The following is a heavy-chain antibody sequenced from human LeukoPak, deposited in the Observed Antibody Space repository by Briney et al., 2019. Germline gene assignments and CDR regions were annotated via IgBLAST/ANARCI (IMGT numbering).Heavy chain of an antibody. CDR1: GFTFDDYT. V-gene: IGHV3-43*01. CDR2: ISLDGGRT. D-gene: IGHD3-10*01. Sequence: GGSLRLSCAASGFTFDDYTMHWVRQAPGKGLEWVSLISLDGGRTSYADSVRGRSTISRDNNRNYLYLQMNSLRNEDTALYYCARAADGSGSPPDYWGQGTLVTVSS. J-gene: IGHJ4*02. CDR3: ARAADGSGSPPDY.